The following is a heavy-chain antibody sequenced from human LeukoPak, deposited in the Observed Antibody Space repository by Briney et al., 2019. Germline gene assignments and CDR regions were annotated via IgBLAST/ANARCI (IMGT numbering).Heavy chain of an antibody. V-gene: IGHV3-30-3*01. J-gene: IGHJ4*02. D-gene: IGHD3-10*01. CDR1: GFTFSSYA. CDR3: TRDQSYWFDY. Sequence: GGSLRLSCEASGFTFSSYAMHWVRQAPGKGLEWVAVISYDGSNEYYADSVKGRFTISRDNSKHTLYLQMNSLRAEDTAVYYCTRDQSYWFDYWGQGTLVTVSS. CDR2: ISYDGSNE.